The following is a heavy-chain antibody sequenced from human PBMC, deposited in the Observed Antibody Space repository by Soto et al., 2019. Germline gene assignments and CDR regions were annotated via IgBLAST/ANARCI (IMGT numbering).Heavy chain of an antibody. D-gene: IGHD5-12*01. V-gene: IGHV4-59*01. CDR1: GGSISSYY. CDR3: ARDRRDGYKHYLDY. CDR2: IYYSGST. Sequence: QVQLQESGPGLVKPSETLSLMCTVSGGSISSYYWSWIRQPPGKGLEWIGYIYYSGSTNYNPSLKSRVTISVDTSKNQFALKLSSVTAADTAVYYCARDRRDGYKHYLDYWGQGTLVTVSS. J-gene: IGHJ4*02.